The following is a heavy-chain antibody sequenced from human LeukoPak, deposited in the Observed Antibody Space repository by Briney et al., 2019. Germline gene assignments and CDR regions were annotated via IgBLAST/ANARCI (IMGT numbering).Heavy chain of an antibody. CDR3: ARRLIYSSGWPAYFDS. J-gene: IGHJ4*02. D-gene: IGHD6-19*01. Sequence: GESLKISCKGSGYSFTSHWIGWVRQMPGKGLEWMGIIYPGDSDTRYSPSFQGQVTISADKSISTAYLQWSSLKASDTAMYYCARRLIYSSGWPAYFDSWGQGTLVTVSS. V-gene: IGHV5-51*01. CDR2: IYPGDSDT. CDR1: GYSFTSHW.